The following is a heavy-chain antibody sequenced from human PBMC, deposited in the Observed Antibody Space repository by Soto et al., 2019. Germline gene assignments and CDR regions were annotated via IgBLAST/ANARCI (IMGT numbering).Heavy chain of an antibody. CDR3: ASTASDSSSSYYYGMDV. Sequence: SETLSLTCTVSGGSISSGGYYWSWIRQHPGKGLEWIGYIYYSGSTYYNPSLKSRVTISVDTSKNQFSLKLSSVTAADTAVYYCASTASDSSSSYYYGMDVWGQGTTVTAP. CDR1: GGSISSGGYY. J-gene: IGHJ6*02. V-gene: IGHV4-31*03. CDR2: IYYSGST. D-gene: IGHD6-6*01.